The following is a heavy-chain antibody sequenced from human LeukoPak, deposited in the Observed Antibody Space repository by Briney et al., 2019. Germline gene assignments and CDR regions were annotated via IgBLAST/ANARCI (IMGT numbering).Heavy chain of an antibody. CDR1: GYTFTGYY. CDR3: ARGGYVWGSYRYEAFDY. CDR2: INTNGGGT. J-gene: IGHJ4*02. V-gene: IGHV1-2*02. Sequence: ASVKVSCKASGYTFTGYYMHWVRQAPGQGLEWMGWINTNGGGTNYAQKFQGRVTMTRDTSISTAYMELSRLRSDDTAVYYCARGGYVWGSYRYEAFDYWGQGTLVTVSS. D-gene: IGHD3-16*02.